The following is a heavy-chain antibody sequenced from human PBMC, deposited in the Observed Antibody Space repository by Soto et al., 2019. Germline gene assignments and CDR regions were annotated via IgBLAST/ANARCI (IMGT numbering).Heavy chain of an antibody. D-gene: IGHD4-17*01. Sequence: QVQLVQSGAEVKKPGSSVKVSCKAYGGTFSSYAISWVRQAPGQGLEWMGGIIPIFGTANYAQKFQGRVTITADESTSTAYMELSSLRSEDTAVYYCASKPSDYGDYGWFDPWGQGTLVTVSS. CDR2: IIPIFGTA. J-gene: IGHJ5*02. CDR3: ASKPSDYGDYGWFDP. CDR1: GGTFSSYA. V-gene: IGHV1-69*01.